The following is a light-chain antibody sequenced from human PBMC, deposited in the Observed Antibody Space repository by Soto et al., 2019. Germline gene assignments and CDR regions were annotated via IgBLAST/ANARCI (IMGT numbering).Light chain of an antibody. Sequence: QSVLTQPPSASGTPGQRVTISCSGSSSNIGSNTVNWYQQLPGPAPKLLIYGHNQQASGVPDRFSGSKSGTSASLAISGLQSEDEADYDCAAWDDSLNSWVFGGGTKVTVL. J-gene: IGLJ3*02. CDR3: AAWDDSLNSWV. CDR1: SSNIGSNT. CDR2: GHN. V-gene: IGLV1-44*01.